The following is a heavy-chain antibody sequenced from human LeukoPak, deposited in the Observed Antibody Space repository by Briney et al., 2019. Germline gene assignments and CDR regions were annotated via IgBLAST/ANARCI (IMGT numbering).Heavy chain of an antibody. Sequence: SETLSLTCTVSGGSIRSYYWTWIRQPPGKGLEWIGYRYYSGSTNYNPSLQSRVSMSIDTSKNQFSLNLSSVTAADTALYYCARSPSFGKTASGDAYHLYHGMDVWGLGNTVTVS. D-gene: IGHD1-14*01. V-gene: IGHV4-59*01. J-gene: IGHJ6*02. CDR1: GGSIRSYY. CDR2: RYYSGST. CDR3: ARSPSFGKTASGDAYHLYHGMDV.